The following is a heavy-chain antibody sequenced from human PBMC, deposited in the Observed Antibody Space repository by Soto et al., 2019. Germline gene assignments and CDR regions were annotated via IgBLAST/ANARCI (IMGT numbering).Heavy chain of an antibody. CDR3: ARVGSSPNYNYYYYYGMDV. V-gene: IGHV4-59*12. CDR1: DGSSISYG. J-gene: IGHJ6*02. D-gene: IGHD6-13*01. CDR2: IYYSGST. Sequence: PSETLSLSCTVADGSSISYGWSWIRQPPGKGLEWIGYIYYSGSTNYNPSLKSRVTISVDTSKNQFSLKLSSVTAADTAVYYCARVGSSPNYNYYYYYGMDVWGQGTTVTVSS.